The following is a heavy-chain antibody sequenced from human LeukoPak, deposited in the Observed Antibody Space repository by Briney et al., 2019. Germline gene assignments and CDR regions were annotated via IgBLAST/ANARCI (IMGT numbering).Heavy chain of an antibody. V-gene: IGHV1-18*01. J-gene: IGHJ4*02. D-gene: IGHD1-26*01. CDR2: ISPYNGNT. CDR3: ATDWGIVGAMFY. Sequence: ASVTVSCKTSGYTFASYGISWVRQAPGQGLEWMGWISPYNGNTNYAQKLQGRVTMTTDTATSTAYMELRSLRSDDTAVYFCATDWGIVGAMFYWGRGTLVTVSS. CDR1: GYTFASYG.